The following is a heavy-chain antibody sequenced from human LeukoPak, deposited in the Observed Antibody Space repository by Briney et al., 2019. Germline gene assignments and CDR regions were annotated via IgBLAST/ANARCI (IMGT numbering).Heavy chain of an antibody. CDR3: ARDPRPYSSSPSNFDY. J-gene: IGHJ4*02. V-gene: IGHV3-30*04. D-gene: IGHD6-6*01. Sequence: GRSLRLSRAASGFTFSSYAMHWVRQAPGKGLEWVAVISYDGSNKYYADSVKGRFTISRDNSKNTLYLQMNSLRAEDTAVYYCARDPRPYSSSPSNFDYWGQGTLVTVSS. CDR2: ISYDGSNK. CDR1: GFTFSSYA.